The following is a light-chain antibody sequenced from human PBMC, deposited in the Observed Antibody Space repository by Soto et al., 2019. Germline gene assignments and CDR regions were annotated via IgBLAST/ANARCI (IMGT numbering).Light chain of an antibody. J-gene: IGKJ1*01. CDR3: QQYNSYS. V-gene: IGKV3-20*01. CDR1: QSVSSSS. CDR2: GAS. Sequence: EIVLTQSPGTLSLSPGERATLSCRASQSVSSSSLAWYQQKPGQAPRLLIYGASSRATGVPDRFSGSWSGTDFALTINRLEPDDFATYYCQQYNSYSFGQGTKVDIK.